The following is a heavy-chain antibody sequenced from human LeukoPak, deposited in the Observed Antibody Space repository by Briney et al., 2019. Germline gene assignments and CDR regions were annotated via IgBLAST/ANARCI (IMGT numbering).Heavy chain of an antibody. Sequence: GGSLRLSCAASGFTFSRYWMHWVRQAPGKGLVWVSRINIDGSNTTYADSVKGRFTISRDNAKNTLYLQMNSLRAEDTAVYYCVTYFYDSSGYFLFDQWGQGTLVTVSS. J-gene: IGHJ4*02. D-gene: IGHD3-22*01. CDR1: GFTFSRYW. CDR3: VTYFYDSSGYFLFDQ. CDR2: INIDGSNT. V-gene: IGHV3-74*01.